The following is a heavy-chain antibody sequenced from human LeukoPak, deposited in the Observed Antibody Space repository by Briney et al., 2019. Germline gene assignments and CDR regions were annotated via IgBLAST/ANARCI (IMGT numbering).Heavy chain of an antibody. CDR1: GYTFTSYD. CDR2: MNPNSGNT. J-gene: IGHJ4*02. Sequence: ASVKVSCKASGYTFTSYDINSVRQATGQGLEWMGWMNPNSGNTGYAQKFQGRVTMTRDTSISTAYMELSRLRSDDTAVYYCARAPRGYYLDYWGQGTLVTVSS. D-gene: IGHD3-16*01. V-gene: IGHV1-8*01. CDR3: ARAPRGYYLDY.